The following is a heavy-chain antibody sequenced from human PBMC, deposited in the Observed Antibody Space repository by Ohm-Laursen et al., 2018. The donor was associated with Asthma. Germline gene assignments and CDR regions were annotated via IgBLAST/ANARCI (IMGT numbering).Heavy chain of an antibody. CDR1: GFTFSSYG. CDR2: ISYDGSNK. V-gene: IGHV3-30*18. CDR3: AKDVLGFVAAAQD. D-gene: IGHD6-13*01. Sequence: SLRLSCTASGFTFSSYGMHWVRQAPGKGLEWVAVISYDGSNKYYADSVKGRFTISRDNSKKMVYLQMNSLRAEDTAIYYCAKDVLGFVAAAQDWGQGTLVTVSS. J-gene: IGHJ4*02.